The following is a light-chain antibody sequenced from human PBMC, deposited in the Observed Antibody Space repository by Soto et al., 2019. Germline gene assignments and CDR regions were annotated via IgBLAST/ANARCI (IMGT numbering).Light chain of an antibody. CDR2: EAS. V-gene: IGKV1-5*01. CDR3: QQYNNHSWT. Sequence: DIQMTQSPSTLSASVGDRVTITCRASQSIGRWLAWCQQKPGKAPKLLIYEASSLESGVPSRFSGSGSGTEFTLNNSSLQPDDFATYYCQQYNNHSWTFGQGTRVEIK. CDR1: QSIGRW. J-gene: IGKJ1*01.